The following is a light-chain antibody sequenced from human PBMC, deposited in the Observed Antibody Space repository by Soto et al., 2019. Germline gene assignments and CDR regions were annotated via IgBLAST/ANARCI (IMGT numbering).Light chain of an antibody. J-gene: IGKJ1*01. CDR3: QHRNNWPWT. CDR1: QRVGRY. V-gene: IGKV3-11*01. CDR2: DAS. Sequence: EIVLTQSPAILSLSPGERATLSCRASQRVGRYLVWYQQKPGQAPSLLIYDASNRATGVPARFSGSGSGTDFTLTISSLESEDFAVYYCQHRNNWPWTLGQGTRVEIK.